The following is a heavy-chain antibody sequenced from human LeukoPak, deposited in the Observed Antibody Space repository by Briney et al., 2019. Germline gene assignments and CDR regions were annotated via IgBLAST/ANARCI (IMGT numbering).Heavy chain of an antibody. CDR3: ARETRIADNWFDP. J-gene: IGHJ5*02. V-gene: IGHV4-39*02. D-gene: IGHD6-13*01. Sequence: SETLSLTCTVSGDSISSSTYYWGWIRQPPGKGLEWIGNIYYTGSTYYNPSLKSRVTISVDTSKNQFSLKLSSVTAADTAVYYCARETRIADNWFDPWGQGTLVTVSS. CDR1: GDSISSSTYY. CDR2: IYYTGST.